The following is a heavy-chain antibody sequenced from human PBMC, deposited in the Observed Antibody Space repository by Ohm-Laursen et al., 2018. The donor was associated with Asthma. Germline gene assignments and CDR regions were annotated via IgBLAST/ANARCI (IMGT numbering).Heavy chain of an antibody. Sequence: LSLTCAASGFTSSSYGMHWVRQAPGKGLEWVAVISYDGSNKYYADSVKGRFTISRDNSKNTLYLQMNSLRAEDTAVYYCARDSGRFGELLLNISGYWGQGTLVTVSS. D-gene: IGHD3-10*01. V-gene: IGHV3-30*03. CDR1: GFTSSSYG. CDR2: ISYDGSNK. CDR3: ARDSGRFGELLLNISGY. J-gene: IGHJ4*02.